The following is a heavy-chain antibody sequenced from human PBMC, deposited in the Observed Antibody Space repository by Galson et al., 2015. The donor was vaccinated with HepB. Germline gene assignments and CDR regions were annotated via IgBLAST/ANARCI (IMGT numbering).Heavy chain of an antibody. CDR3: AKGWELLWLLDY. CDR2: ISSNGVST. V-gene: IGHV3-64*01. Sequence: SLRLSCAASGFTFSSYAMHWVRQAPGKGLEYVSAISSNGVSTYYANSVKGRFTISRDNSKNTLYLQMGSLRAEDMAVYYCAKGWELLWLLDYWGQGSLVTVSS. D-gene: IGHD1-26*01. CDR1: GFTFSSYA. J-gene: IGHJ4*02.